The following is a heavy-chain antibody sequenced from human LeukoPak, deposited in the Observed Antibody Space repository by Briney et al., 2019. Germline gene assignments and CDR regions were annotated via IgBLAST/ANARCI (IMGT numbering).Heavy chain of an antibody. J-gene: IGHJ4*02. CDR3: ARDHRSSGWYGGNDY. V-gene: IGHV1-2*04. CDR2: INPNSGGT. Sequence: ASVKLSCKASGYTFTGYYMHWVRQAPGQGLEWMGWINPNSGGTNYAQKFQGWVTMTRDTSISTAYMELSRLRSDDTAVYYCARDHRSSGWYGGNDYWGQGTLVTVSS. D-gene: IGHD6-19*01. CDR1: GYTFTGYY.